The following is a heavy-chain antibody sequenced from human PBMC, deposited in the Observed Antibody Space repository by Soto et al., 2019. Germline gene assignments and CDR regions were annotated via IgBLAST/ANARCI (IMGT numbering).Heavy chain of an antibody. D-gene: IGHD3-3*01. V-gene: IGHV4-4*02. CDR2: IYHSGST. J-gene: IGHJ4*02. CDR1: GVSISSSSC. Sequence: PSETLSLTCDVSGVSISSSSCWSWVRQPPGKGLEWVGGIYHSGSTNYNLSIKSRVTISVDKSKNQFSVRLTSVTASVTAVYYCAGGFGTGHYVYWGQGSMVTVSS. CDR3: AGGFGTGHYVY.